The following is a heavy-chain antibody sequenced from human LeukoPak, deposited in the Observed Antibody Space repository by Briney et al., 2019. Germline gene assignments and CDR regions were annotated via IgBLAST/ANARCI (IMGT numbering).Heavy chain of an antibody. CDR2: SGSA. CDR1: GGPFSDYY. J-gene: IGHJ6*02. D-gene: IGHD3-10*01. Sequence: KPSETLSLTCTVSGGPFSDYYWTWIRQPPGKGLEWIGYSGSAKYNPSLKSRVTISTDTSKRHFSLTLSNVTAADTAVYYCARTSRHYYGSGKNLTPWPAGLDVWGPGTTVTVS. CDR3: ARTSRHYYGSGKNLTPWPAGLDV. V-gene: IGHV4-59*01.